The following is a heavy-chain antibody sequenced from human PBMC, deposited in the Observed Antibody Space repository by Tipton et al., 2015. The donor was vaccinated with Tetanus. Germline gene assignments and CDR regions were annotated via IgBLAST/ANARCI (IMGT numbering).Heavy chain of an antibody. CDR2: IYHNGGT. J-gene: IGHJ6*02. Sequence: TLSLTCTVSRGSINSGTFYWDWIRQPPGKGLEWIGYIYHNGGTYYNPSLKSRATISVDTSKNQFSLRLSSVTAADTAVYYCARDHGITWGGMGYYYGMDVWGQGTTVTASS. D-gene: IGHD3-16*01. CDR3: ARDHGITWGGMGYYYGMDV. CDR1: RGSINSGTFY. V-gene: IGHV4-30-4*08.